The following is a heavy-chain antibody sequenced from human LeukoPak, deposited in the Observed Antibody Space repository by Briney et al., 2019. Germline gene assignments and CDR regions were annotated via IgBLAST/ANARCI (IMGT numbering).Heavy chain of an antibody. CDR1: GFTFSSYS. D-gene: IGHD4-17*01. Sequence: LPGGSLRLSCAASGFTFSSYSMNWVRQAPGKGLEWVSAISGSGGSTYYADSVKGRFTISRDNSKNTLYLQMNSLRAEDTAVYYCARVRSSTVTIDAFDIWGQGTMVTVSS. J-gene: IGHJ3*02. CDR2: ISGSGGST. CDR3: ARVRSSTVTIDAFDI. V-gene: IGHV3-23*01.